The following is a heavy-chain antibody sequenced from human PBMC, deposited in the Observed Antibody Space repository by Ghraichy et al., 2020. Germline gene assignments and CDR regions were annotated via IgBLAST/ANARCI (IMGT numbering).Heavy chain of an antibody. CDR3: AKPAYGGAFDI. V-gene: IGHV3-74*01. Sequence: GGSLRLSCAASGFTFSSYWMHWVRQAPGKGLVWVSRINSDGSSTSYADSVKGRFTISRDNAKNTLYLQMNSLRAEDTAVYYCAKPAYGGAFDIWGQGTMVTVSS. D-gene: IGHD4-17*01. CDR2: INSDGSST. J-gene: IGHJ3*02. CDR1: GFTFSSYW.